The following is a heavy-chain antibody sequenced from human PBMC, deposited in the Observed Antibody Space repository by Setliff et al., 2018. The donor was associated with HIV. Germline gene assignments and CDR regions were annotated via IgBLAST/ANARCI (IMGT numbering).Heavy chain of an antibody. CDR3: ARHSPSDY. CDR1: GDSISTDC. CDR2: IYNSAST. V-gene: IGHV4-59*08. Sequence: LSLTCTVSGDSISTDCWTWIRQPPGKGLEWIGYIYNSASTSYNPSLKSRVTISVDTSKNQFSLKLSSVTAADTAVYYCARHSPSDYWGQGTLVTVSS. J-gene: IGHJ4*02.